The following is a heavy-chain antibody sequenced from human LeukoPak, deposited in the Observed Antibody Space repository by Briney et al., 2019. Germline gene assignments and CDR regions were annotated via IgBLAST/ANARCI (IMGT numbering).Heavy chain of an antibody. CDR2: INHSGST. CDR1: GGSFSGYY. CDR3: AREGPLGDFDY. V-gene: IGHV4-34*01. J-gene: IGHJ4*02. Sequence: SETLSLTCAVHGGSFSGYYWSWIRQPPGKGLEWIGEINHSGSTNYNPSLKSRVTISVDTSKNQFSLKLSSVTAADTAVYYCAREGPLGDFDYWGQGTLVTVSS. D-gene: IGHD2-15*01.